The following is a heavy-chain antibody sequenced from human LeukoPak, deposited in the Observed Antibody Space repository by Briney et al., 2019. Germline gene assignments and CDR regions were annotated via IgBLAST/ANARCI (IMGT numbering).Heavy chain of an antibody. CDR2: VYHSGST. CDR3: ARNDSSGYFDY. CDR1: DYSISSGDY. J-gene: IGHJ4*02. D-gene: IGHD3-22*01. V-gene: IGHV4-38-2*01. Sequence: KPSETLSLTCAVSDYSISSGDYWGWIRQPPGKGLEWIGSVYHSGSTHYHPSLKSRDTISVDTSKNQFSLKLSSVTAADTAVSYCARNDSSGYFDYWGQGTLVTVSS.